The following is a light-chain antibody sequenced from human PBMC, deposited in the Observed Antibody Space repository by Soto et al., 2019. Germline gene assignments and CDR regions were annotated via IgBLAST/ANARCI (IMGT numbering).Light chain of an antibody. CDR1: QSISSW. CDR3: QYYNSPAET. Sequence: GDRVTITCRASQSISSWLAWYQQKPGKAPKLLIYDASRLESGVPSRFSGSGSGTEFTLTISSLQPDDFATYYCQYYNSPAETFGQGTNVEIK. CDR2: DAS. V-gene: IGKV1-5*01. J-gene: IGKJ1*01.